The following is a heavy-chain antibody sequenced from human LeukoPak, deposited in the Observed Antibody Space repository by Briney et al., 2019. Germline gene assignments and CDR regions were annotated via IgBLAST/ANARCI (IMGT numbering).Heavy chain of an antibody. CDR2: IYPGDSDT. V-gene: IGHV5-51*01. J-gene: IGHJ4*02. CDR1: GYSFMKNW. CDR3: ARLGTSATYFEF. D-gene: IGHD2-15*01. Sequence: GESLKTSFKGSGYSFMKNWIGWVRQMPGKGLEWMAIIYPGDSDTRYSPSFQGQVTISADKSISTAYLQWSSLTASDTAMYYCARLGTSATYFEFWGQGTLVTVSS.